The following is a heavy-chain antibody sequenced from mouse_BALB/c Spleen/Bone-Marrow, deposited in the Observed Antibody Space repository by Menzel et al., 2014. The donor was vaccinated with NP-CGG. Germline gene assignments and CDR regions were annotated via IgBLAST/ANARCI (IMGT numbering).Heavy chain of an antibody. CDR3: ARGITTGFAY. D-gene: IGHD2-4*01. J-gene: IGHJ3*01. V-gene: IGHV5-17*02. CDR1: GFTFSSFG. Sequence: DVQLVESGGGLVQPGGSRKLSCAASGFTFSSFGMHWVRQAPEKGLEWVAYISSGSSTTYYADTVKGRFTISRDNPKNTLFLQMTSLRSEDTAMYYCARGITTGFAYWGQGTLVTVSA. CDR2: ISSGSSTT.